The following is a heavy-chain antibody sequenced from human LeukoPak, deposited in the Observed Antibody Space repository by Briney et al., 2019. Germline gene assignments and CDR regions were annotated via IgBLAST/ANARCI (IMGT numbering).Heavy chain of an antibody. Sequence: GGSLRLSCAASGFTFSSYGMHWVRQAPGKGLEWVAVISYDGRNKYSADSVKGRFTISRDNSKNTLYQQMNSLRAEDTAVYYCAKGTPYYDILTGYPDYWGQGTLVTVSS. CDR2: ISYDGRNK. J-gene: IGHJ4*02. V-gene: IGHV3-30*18. CDR3: AKGTPYYDILTGYPDY. CDR1: GFTFSSYG. D-gene: IGHD3-9*01.